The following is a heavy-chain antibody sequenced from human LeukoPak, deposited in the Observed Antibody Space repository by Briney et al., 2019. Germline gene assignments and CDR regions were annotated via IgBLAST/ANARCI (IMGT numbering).Heavy chain of an antibody. CDR3: ARTVAGTSWFDP. V-gene: IGHV1-18*01. CDR2: ISAYNGNT. Sequence: VSVKVSCKASGYTFTSYGISWVRQAPGQGLEWMGWISAYNGNTNYAQKLQGRVTMTTDTSTSTAYMELRSLRSDDTAVYYCARTVAGTSWFDPWGQGTLVTVSS. J-gene: IGHJ5*02. D-gene: IGHD6-19*01. CDR1: GYTFTSYG.